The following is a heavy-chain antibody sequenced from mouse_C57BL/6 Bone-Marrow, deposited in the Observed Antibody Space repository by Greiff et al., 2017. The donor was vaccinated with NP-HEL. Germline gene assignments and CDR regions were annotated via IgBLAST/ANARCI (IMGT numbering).Heavy chain of an antibody. Sequence: VQLQQSGTELVKPGASVKLSCKASGYTFTSYWMHWVKQRPGQGLEWIGNINPSNGGTNYNEKFKSKATLTVDKSSSTAYMQLSSLTSEDSAVYYCARGDYYGSSSNRGAGYWGQGTTLTVSS. D-gene: IGHD1-1*01. CDR2: INPSNGGT. CDR1: GYTFTSYW. J-gene: IGHJ2*01. V-gene: IGHV1-53*01. CDR3: ARGDYYGSSSNRGAGY.